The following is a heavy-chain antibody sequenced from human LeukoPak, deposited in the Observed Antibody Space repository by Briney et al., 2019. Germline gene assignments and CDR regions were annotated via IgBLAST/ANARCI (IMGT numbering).Heavy chain of an antibody. CDR1: GFTLSSYG. Sequence: GGSLRLSCAASGFTLSSYGMSWARRAPGKGLEWVSAIGGSGGTTYYTDSVKGRFTISRDNSKNTLYLQMNGLRAEDTAVYYCAKRLPYYFDYWGQGTLVTVSS. J-gene: IGHJ4*02. CDR3: AKRLPYYFDY. CDR2: IGGSGGTT. V-gene: IGHV3-23*01.